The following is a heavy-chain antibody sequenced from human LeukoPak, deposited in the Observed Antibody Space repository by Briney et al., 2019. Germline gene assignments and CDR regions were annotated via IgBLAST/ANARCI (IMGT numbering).Heavy chain of an antibody. CDR1: VGTFSIYA. CDR2: IIPIFGTA. CDR3: ARPGGYCSSTSCRFKYYFDY. Sequence: SVKVSCKAPVGTFSIYAISWVRHAPGQGLEWMGGIIPIFGTANYAQKFQGRVTITADESTSTAYMELSSLRSEDTAVYYCARPGGYCSSTSCRFKYYFDYWGRGTLVTVSS. D-gene: IGHD2-2*01. V-gene: IGHV1-69*01. J-gene: IGHJ4*02.